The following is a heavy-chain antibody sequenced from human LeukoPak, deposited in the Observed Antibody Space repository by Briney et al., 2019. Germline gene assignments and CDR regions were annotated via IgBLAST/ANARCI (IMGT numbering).Heavy chain of an antibody. CDR2: ISSSSSTK. J-gene: IGHJ4*02. V-gene: IGHV3-48*01. CDR1: GFTFSSYS. D-gene: IGHD4-17*01. Sequence: GGSLRLSCAASGFTFSSYSWNWIRQAPGKGLEWVSYISSSSSTKYYADSVKGRFTISRANAKNSLYLQMNSLRAEDTAVYYCARSTVTTGDYWGQGTLITVS. CDR3: ARSTVTTGDY.